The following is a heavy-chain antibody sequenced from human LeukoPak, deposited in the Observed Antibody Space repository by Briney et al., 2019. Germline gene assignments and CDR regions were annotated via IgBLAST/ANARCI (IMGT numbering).Heavy chain of an antibody. CDR2: IRGSGGDI. CDR3: ARDIVAAGLFFDY. CDR1: GFTFSDYY. J-gene: IGHJ4*02. Sequence: PGGSLRLSCAASGFTFSDYYMGWIRQAPGKGLECVSYIRGSGGDIYYADSVKGRFTISRDNAKNSLYLQMNNLRAEDTAVYYCARDIVAAGLFFDYWGQGTPVTVSS. V-gene: IGHV3-11*01. D-gene: IGHD1-26*01.